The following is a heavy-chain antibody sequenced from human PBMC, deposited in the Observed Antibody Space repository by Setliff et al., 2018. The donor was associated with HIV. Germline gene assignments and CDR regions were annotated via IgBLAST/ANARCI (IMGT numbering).Heavy chain of an antibody. Sequence: SGPTLVNPTQTLTLTCTFSGFSLSTSGVGVNWIRQPPGKALEWLARIDWDDAKYYNPSLKTRLTVSKETSKNQVVLTMTNMDPVDTATYYCARVKKRLTIFGVVIEDYMDIWGKGTTVTVSS. V-gene: IGHV2-70*12. CDR2: IDWDDAK. CDR3: ARVKKRLTIFGVVIEDYMDI. D-gene: IGHD3-3*01. J-gene: IGHJ6*03. CDR1: GFSLSTSGVG.